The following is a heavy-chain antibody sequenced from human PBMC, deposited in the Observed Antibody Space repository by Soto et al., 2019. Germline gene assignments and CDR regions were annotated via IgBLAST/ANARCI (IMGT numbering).Heavy chain of an antibody. D-gene: IGHD1-26*01. Sequence: QVQLVESGGGVVQPGRSLRLSCAASGFFFRNFGMHWVRRAPGKGLEWVATISGDGNDKYYPDSMKGRFTISRDNFNNTLYLQLNXLRPEDTAVYHCVQGASTAHQPLDSWGQGVLVTVSS. J-gene: IGHJ4*02. CDR1: GFFFRNFG. V-gene: IGHV3-30*03. CDR2: ISGDGNDK. CDR3: VQGASTAHQPLDS.